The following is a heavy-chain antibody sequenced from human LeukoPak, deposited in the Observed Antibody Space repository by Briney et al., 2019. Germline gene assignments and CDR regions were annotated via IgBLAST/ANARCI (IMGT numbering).Heavy chain of an antibody. J-gene: IGHJ6*03. CDR2: MNPNSGNT. CDR3: ARYYSSSYYYYYYYMDV. D-gene: IGHD6-6*01. V-gene: IGHV1-8*01. CDR1: GYTFTSYD. Sequence: VSVKVSCKASGYTFTSYDINWVRQATGQGLEWMGWMNPNSGNTGYAQKFQGRVTMTRNTSISTAYMELSSLRSEDTAVYYCARYYSSSYYYYYYYMDVWGKGTTVTVSS.